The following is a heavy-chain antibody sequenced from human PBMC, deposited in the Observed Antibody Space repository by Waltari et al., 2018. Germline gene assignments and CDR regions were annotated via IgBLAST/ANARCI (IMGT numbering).Heavy chain of an antibody. CDR3: AKEDDFGDPRIDF. J-gene: IGHJ4*02. V-gene: IGHV3-23*01. Sequence: VELLESGGGLVQPGGSLRLSCATSGLTFPDYGMSWVRQPPGKGLEWVSGISASSRTFYAASVEGRATISRDNYKDMIFLEMNNLRPDDTAIYYCAKEDDFGDPRIDFWGQGTLVTVSS. D-gene: IGHD3-10*01. CDR2: ISASSRT. CDR1: GLTFPDYG.